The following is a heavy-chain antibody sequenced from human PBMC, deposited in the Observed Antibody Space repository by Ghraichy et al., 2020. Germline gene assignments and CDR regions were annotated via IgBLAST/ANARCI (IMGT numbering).Heavy chain of an antibody. V-gene: IGHV3-21*01. J-gene: IGHJ4*02. CDR2: VSSSSSYI. Sequence: GGSLRLSCAASGFTISSYNMNWVRQAPGKGLEWVSSVSSSSSYIYYADSVRGRFTITRDNAKNSLYLQMNSLRAEDTAVYYCARAPDSSGYGRKKQFDYWGQGTLVTVSS. CDR1: GFTISSYN. D-gene: IGHD3-22*01. CDR3: ARAPDSSGYGRKKQFDY.